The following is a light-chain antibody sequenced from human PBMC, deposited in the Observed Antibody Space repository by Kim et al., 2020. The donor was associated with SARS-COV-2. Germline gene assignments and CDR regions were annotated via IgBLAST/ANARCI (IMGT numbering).Light chain of an antibody. V-gene: IGKV3-20*01. J-gene: IGKJ2*01. CDR3: QQHDTSPET. CDR2: DGS. CDR1: QSVNSNS. Sequence: EIVLTQSPGTLSLSPGDTATLSCRASQSVNSNSLAWYQQKPGQALRLLVCDGSRRAPGIPDRFSISGSGTDFTLTISRLEPEDFAVYYCQQHDTSPETFGQGTKLEIK.